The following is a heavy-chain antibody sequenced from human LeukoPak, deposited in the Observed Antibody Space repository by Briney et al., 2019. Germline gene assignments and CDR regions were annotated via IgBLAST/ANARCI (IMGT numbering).Heavy chain of an antibody. J-gene: IGHJ6*02. CDR3: ARTTVTKNGTYGMDV. CDR2: IYTSGST. Sequence: SETLSLTCTVSGGSISSYYWSWIRQPAGKGLEWIGRIYTSGSTNYNPSLKSRVTMSVGTSKNQFSLKLSSVTAADTAVYYCARTTVTKNGTYGMDVWGQGTTVTVSS. CDR1: GGSISSYY. V-gene: IGHV4-4*07. D-gene: IGHD4-17*01.